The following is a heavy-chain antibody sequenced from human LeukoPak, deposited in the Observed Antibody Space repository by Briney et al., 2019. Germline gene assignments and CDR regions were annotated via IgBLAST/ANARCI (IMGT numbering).Heavy chain of an antibody. D-gene: IGHD5-24*01. J-gene: IGHJ4*02. CDR3: TRGTRGYFDY. V-gene: IGHV1-46*01. CDR1: GYTFTSYY. CDR2: INPSGGST. Sequence: GASVKVSCKASGYTFTSYYMHWVRQAPGQGLEWMGIINPSGGSTSYAQKFQGRVTMTRNTSISTAYMELSSLRSEDTAVYYCTRGTRGYFDYWGQGTLVTVSS.